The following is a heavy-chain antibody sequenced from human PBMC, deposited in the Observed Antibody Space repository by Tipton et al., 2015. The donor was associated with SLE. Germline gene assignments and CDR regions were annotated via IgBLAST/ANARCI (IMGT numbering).Heavy chain of an antibody. D-gene: IGHD4-11*01. Sequence: GSLRLSCAASGFTFSSYSMNWVRQAPGKGLEWVSSISSSSSYIYYADSVKGRFTISRDNAKNSLYLQMNSLRAEDTAVYYCARDVETIVTRSAFDIWGQGTMLTVSS. V-gene: IGHV3-21*01. CDR2: ISSSSSYI. CDR3: ARDVETIVTRSAFDI. J-gene: IGHJ3*02. CDR1: GFTFSSYS.